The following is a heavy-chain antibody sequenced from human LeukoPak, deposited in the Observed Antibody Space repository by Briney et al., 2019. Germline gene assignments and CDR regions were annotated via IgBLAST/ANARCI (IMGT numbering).Heavy chain of an antibody. D-gene: IGHD3-3*01. CDR3: ALFGVTRFFDY. CDR1: GFTFSSYG. Sequence: GGSLRLSCAASGFTFSSYGMHWVRQAPGKGLEWVAVIWYDGSNKYYADSVKGRFTISRDNSKNTLYLQMNSLRAEDTAVYYCALFGVTRFFDYWGQGTLVTVSS. J-gene: IGHJ4*02. V-gene: IGHV3-33*01. CDR2: IWYDGSNK.